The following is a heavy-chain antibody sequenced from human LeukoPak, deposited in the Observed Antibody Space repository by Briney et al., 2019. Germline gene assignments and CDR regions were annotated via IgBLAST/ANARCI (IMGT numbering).Heavy chain of an antibody. CDR3: ARAPHFYYYMDV. V-gene: IGHV4-59*01. Sequence: SETLSLTYTVSGGSISSYFWSWIRQPPGKALEWIGYIYYTGSTNYNPSLKSRVTISVDTSKNQFSLKLSSGTAADTALYYCARAPHFYYYMDVWGKGTTVTVSS. CDR1: GGSISSYF. J-gene: IGHJ6*03. CDR2: IYYTGST.